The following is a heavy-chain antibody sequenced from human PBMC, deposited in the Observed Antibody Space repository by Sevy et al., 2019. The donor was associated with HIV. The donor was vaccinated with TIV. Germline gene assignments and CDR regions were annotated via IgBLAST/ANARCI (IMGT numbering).Heavy chain of an antibody. CDR2: IWYDGSNK. D-gene: IGHD7-27*01. J-gene: IGHJ3*02. V-gene: IGHV3-33*01. CDR1: GFTFSSYG. Sequence: TLSLTCAASGFTFSSYGMHWVRQAPGKGLEWVAVIWYDGSNKYYADSVKGRFTISRDNSKNTLYLQMNSLRAEDTAVYYCARGAGDNAFDIWGQGTMVTVSS. CDR3: ARGAGDNAFDI.